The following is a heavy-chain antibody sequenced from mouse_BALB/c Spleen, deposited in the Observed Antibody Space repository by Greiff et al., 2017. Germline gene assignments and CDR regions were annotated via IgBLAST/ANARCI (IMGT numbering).Heavy chain of an antibody. CDR2: INPGSGGT. Sequence: QVQLQQSGAELVRPGTSVKVSCKASGYAFTNYLIEWVKQRPGQGLEWIGVINPGSGGTNYNEKFKGKATLTADKSSSTAYMQLSSLTSDDSAVYFCARNFDYYGSSYYFDYWGQGTTLTVSS. V-gene: IGHV1-54*01. J-gene: IGHJ2*01. CDR1: GYAFTNYL. D-gene: IGHD1-1*01. CDR3: ARNFDYYGSSYYFDY.